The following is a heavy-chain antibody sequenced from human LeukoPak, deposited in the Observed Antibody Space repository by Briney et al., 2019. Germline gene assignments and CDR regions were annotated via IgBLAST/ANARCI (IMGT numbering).Heavy chain of an antibody. V-gene: IGHV1-69*05. CDR3: ARNLLELPQFNWFDP. CDR1: GGTFSSYA. D-gene: IGHD1-26*01. J-gene: IGHJ5*02. CDR2: IIPIFGTA. Sequence: SVKVSCKASGGTFSSYAISWVRQAPGQGLEWMGGIIPIFGTANYAQKFQGRVTITTDESTSTAYMELSSLRSEDTAVYYCARNLLELPQFNWFDPWGRGTLVTVSS.